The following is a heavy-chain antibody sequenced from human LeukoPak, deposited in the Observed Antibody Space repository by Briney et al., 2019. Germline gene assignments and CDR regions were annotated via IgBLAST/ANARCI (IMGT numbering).Heavy chain of an antibody. D-gene: IGHD4-11*01. CDR3: ARVWTGTVTTSHFDY. CDR1: GFTFSDYY. Sequence: GGSLRLSCAASGFTFSDYYMSWIRQAPGKGLEWVSYISSSGSTIYYADSVKGRFTISRDNAKNSLYLQMNSLRAEDTAVYYCARVWTGTVTTSHFDYWGQGTLVTVSS. J-gene: IGHJ4*02. V-gene: IGHV3-11*04. CDR2: ISSSGSTI.